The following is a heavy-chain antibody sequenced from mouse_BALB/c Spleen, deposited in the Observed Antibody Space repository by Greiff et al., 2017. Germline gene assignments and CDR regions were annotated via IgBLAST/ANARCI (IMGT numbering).Heavy chain of an antibody. Sequence: QVQLQQPGAELVKPGASVKLSCKASGYTFTSYWMHWVKQRPGQGLEWIGEINPSNGRTNYNEKFKSKATLTVDKSSSTAYMQLSSLTSEDSAVYYCARPTAPDYWGQGTTLTVSS. V-gene: IGHV1S81*02. CDR3: ARPTAPDY. CDR1: GYTFTSYW. CDR2: INPSNGRT. J-gene: IGHJ2*01. D-gene: IGHD1-2*01.